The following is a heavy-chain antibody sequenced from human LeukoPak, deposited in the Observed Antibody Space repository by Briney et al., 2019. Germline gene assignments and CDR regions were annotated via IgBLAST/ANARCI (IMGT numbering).Heavy chain of an antibody. D-gene: IGHD3/OR15-3a*01. J-gene: IGHJ4*02. CDR2: INPNSGVT. CDR3: AREDSEGSQFDY. V-gene: IGHV1-2*02. CDR1: GYTFTGYY. Sequence: GASVKVSCKASGYTFTGYYMHWVRQGPGQGLEWMGWINPNSGVTNYAQEFQGRVTLTRDTSISTAYMELSRLRSDDTAVYYCAREDSEGSQFDYWGQGTLVTVSS.